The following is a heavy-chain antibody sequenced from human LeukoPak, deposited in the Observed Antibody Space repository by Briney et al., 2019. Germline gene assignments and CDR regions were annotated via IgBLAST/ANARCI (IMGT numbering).Heavy chain of an antibody. CDR2: IHYSGRP. J-gene: IGHJ6*02. CDR1: GGSISGHY. CDR3: ARFGVDYDMDV. D-gene: IGHD3-16*01. V-gene: IGHV4-59*11. Sequence: SETLSLTCTVSGGSISGHYWTWIRQPPGKGLEWIGQIHYSGRPDYNPSLKSRVTISVDTSKNQLSLKVTSVTGADTAAYYCARFGVDYDMDVWGQGTTVTVSS.